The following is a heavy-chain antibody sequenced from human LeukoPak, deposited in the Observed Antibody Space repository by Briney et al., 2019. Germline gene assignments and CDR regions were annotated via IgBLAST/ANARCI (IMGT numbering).Heavy chain of an antibody. CDR2: IYISGST. Sequence: SETLSLTCTVSGGSISNSYWSWIRQPPGKRLEWIGYIYISGSTNYNPSPKSRVTISLDTSRNQFSLKLNSVTAADTAVYFCARHLDYWNFMFDYWGQGTLVTVSS. J-gene: IGHJ4*02. V-gene: IGHV4-4*09. D-gene: IGHD1-7*01. CDR1: GGSISNSY. CDR3: ARHLDYWNFMFDY.